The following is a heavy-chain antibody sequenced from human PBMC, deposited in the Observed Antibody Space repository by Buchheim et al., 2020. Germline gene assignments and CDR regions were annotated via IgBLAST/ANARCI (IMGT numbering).Heavy chain of an antibody. D-gene: IGHD3-3*01. CDR1: GFSLSDFW. V-gene: IGHV3-7*01. CDR3: ARAENGLRLLSY. J-gene: IGHJ4*01. CDR2: IKVDRNEQ. Sequence: EVQLVQSGGGLVQPGGSLRLSCEVSGFSLSDFWMRWVRQSPGKGLEWVASIKVDRNEQYYVDYVKGRFTISGDNAKNSIYLQMNSLRADDTAVYYCARAENGLRLLSYWGQGTL.